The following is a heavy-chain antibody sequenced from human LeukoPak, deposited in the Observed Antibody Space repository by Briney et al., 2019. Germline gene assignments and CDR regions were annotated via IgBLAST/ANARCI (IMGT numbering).Heavy chain of an antibody. CDR3: AKEQTSSGYFDY. D-gene: IGHD3-10*01. J-gene: IGHJ4*02. CDR2: ISGNGGRT. V-gene: IGHV3-23*01. CDR1: GFTFNNYA. Sequence: GGSLRLSCAASGFTFNNYAMSWVRQAPGKGLELVAAISGNGGRTYYRDSVKGRFTISRDNPKNTLYLLMNSLSAEDTALYYCAKEQTSSGYFDYWGQGTLVTVSS.